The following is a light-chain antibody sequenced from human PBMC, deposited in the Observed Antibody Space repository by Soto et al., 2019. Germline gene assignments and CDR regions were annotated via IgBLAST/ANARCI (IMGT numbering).Light chain of an antibody. V-gene: IGKV3D-15*01. CDR3: QQYNDWPLT. J-gene: IGKJ4*01. CDR2: DIS. Sequence: TQSPATLSVSPVERATLSCRASQSVSRDLAWYQQKPGQAPRLLIYDISTRATGIPTRFSGSGSGTEFTLTISSLQSEDFAVYYCQQYNDWPLTFGGGTKVDIK. CDR1: QSVSRD.